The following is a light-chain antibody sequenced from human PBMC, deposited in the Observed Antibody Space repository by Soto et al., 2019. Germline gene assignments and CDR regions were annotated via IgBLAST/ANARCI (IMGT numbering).Light chain of an antibody. CDR1: SGHSNYA. Sequence: QPVLTQSPSASASLGASVKLTCTLSSGHSNYAIAWHQQQSEKGPRYLMKLNSDGSHSKGDEIPDRFSGSSSGAARYLTVSSLQSEVEADYYCQTWGSGIVVFGGGTKLTVL. CDR2: LNSDGSH. J-gene: IGLJ2*01. V-gene: IGLV4-69*01. CDR3: QTWGSGIVV.